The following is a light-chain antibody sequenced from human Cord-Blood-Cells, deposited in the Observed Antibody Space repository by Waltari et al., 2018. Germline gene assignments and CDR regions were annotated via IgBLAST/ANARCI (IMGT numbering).Light chain of an antibody. CDR3: QVWDSSTAHYV. Sequence: SYELTQPPSVSVSPGQTASITCSGDKLGDKYACWYQQKPGQSPVLVIYQDSKRPSGIPERFSGSNSGNTATLTISGTQAMDEADYYCQVWDSSTAHYVFGTGTKVTVL. J-gene: IGLJ1*01. CDR2: QDS. V-gene: IGLV3-1*01. CDR1: KLGDKY.